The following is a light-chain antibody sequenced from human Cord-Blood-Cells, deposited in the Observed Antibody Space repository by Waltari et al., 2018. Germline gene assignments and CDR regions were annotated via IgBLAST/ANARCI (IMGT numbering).Light chain of an antibody. J-gene: IGKJ4*01. Sequence: DIVMTQSPDSLAVSLGERATINSKSSQSVLYSSNNNNYLAWYQQKPGQPPKLLIYWASTRESGVPDRFSGSGSGTDFTLTISSLQAEDVAVYYCQQYYSTPHAFGGGTKVEIK. CDR1: QSVLYSSNNNNY. CDR2: WAS. CDR3: QQYYSTPHA. V-gene: IGKV4-1*01.